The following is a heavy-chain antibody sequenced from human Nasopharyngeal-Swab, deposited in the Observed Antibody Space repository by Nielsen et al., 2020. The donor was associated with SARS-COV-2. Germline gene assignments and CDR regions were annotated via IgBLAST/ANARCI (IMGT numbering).Heavy chain of an antibody. J-gene: IGHJ6*03. D-gene: IGHD5-12*01. CDR3: TWSGYDLDYYYMDV. CDR1: GFTFSNAW. V-gene: IGHV3-15*01. CDR2: IKSKTDGGTT. Sequence: GSLKIPCAASGFTFSNAWMSWVRQAPGKGLEWVGRIKSKTDGGTTDYAAPVKGRFTISRDDSKNTLYLQMNSLKTEDTAVYYCTWSGYDLDYYYMDVWGKGTTVTVSS.